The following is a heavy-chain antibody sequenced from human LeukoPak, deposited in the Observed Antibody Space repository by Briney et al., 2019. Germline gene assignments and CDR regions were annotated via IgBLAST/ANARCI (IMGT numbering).Heavy chain of an antibody. J-gene: IGHJ6*03. CDR1: GYSISSGYY. D-gene: IGHD5-12*01. CDR2: IYYSGST. V-gene: IGHV4-38-2*02. Sequence: SETLSLTCTVSGYSISSGYYWGWIRQPPGKGLEWIGSIYYSGSTYYNPSLKSRVTISVDTSKNQFSLKLSSVTAADTAVYYCARHMSGYRARYYYMDVWGKGTTVTISS. CDR3: ARHMSGYRARYYYMDV.